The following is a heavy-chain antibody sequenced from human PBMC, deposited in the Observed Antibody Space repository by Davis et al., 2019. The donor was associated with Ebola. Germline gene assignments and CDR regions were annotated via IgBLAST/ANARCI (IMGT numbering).Heavy chain of an antibody. J-gene: IGHJ5*02. D-gene: IGHD3-10*01. Sequence: PSETLSLTCAASGYSISIVYYWCWIRQPPGKGLEWIGSIYHSGSTYYNPSLKSRVHISVDTSKNQFSLKVSSVTAADTAVYYCARGSGLLWFRELLFPNNWFDTWGQGTMVTVSS. CDR3: ARGSGLLWFRELLFPNNWFDT. CDR2: IYHSGST. CDR1: GYSISIVYY. V-gene: IGHV4-38-2*01.